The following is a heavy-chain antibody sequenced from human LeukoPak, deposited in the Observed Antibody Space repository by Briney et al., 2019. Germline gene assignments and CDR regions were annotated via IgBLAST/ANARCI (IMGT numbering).Heavy chain of an antibody. CDR3: ARLGWFGELKYGMDV. CDR1: GFTFSSYD. D-gene: IGHD3-10*01. J-gene: IGHJ6*02. CDR2: IGTAGDP. Sequence: GGSLRLSCAASGFTFSSYDMHWVRQATGKGLEWVSAIGTAGDPYYPGSAKGRFTISRENAKNSLYLEMNSLRAGDTAVYYCARLGWFGELKYGMDVWGQGTTVTVSS. V-gene: IGHV3-13*05.